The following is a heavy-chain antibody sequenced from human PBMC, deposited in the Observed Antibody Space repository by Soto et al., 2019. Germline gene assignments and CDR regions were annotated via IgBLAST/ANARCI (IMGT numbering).Heavy chain of an antibody. V-gene: IGHV1-2*04. J-gene: IGHJ6*02. CDR3: ARDIAAAGSQFYGMDV. Sequence: ASVKVSCKASGYTFTSYDINWVRQATGQGLEWMGWINPNSGGTNYAQKFQGWVTMTRDTSISTAYMELSRLRSDDTAVYYCARDIAAAGSQFYGMDVWGQGTTVTVS. CDR1: GYTFTSYD. D-gene: IGHD6-13*01. CDR2: INPNSGGT.